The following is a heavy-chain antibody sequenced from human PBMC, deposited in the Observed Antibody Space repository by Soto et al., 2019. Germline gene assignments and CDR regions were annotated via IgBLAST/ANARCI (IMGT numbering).Heavy chain of an antibody. D-gene: IGHD3-3*01. CDR2: IHPGDSDT. CDR1: GYSFTSYY. J-gene: IGHJ6*03. Sequence: GESLKISCEGSGYSFTSYYIGWVRQMPGKDLEWMGTIHPGDSDTRYSPSFQGRVTISADKSTSTAYLQWSSLKASDTAIYYCARTVLELHEPTWFYMDVWGKGTTVTVSS. V-gene: IGHV5-51*01. CDR3: ARTVLELHEPTWFYMDV.